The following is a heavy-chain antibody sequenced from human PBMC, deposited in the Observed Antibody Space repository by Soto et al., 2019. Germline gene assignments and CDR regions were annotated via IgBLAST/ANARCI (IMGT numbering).Heavy chain of an antibody. V-gene: IGHV3-21*06. Sequence: EVQLVESGGGLVDPGGSLRLSCAASGFTFSYYPLHWVRRAPGKGLEWVSSISGVRDYIRYADSVKGRFAISRDNAKTSLYLQMNSLTAEDTAVYYCAREGVHNYTEYYFDYWGQGTLVTVSS. CDR2: ISGVRDYI. CDR1: GFTFSYYP. CDR3: AREGVHNYTEYYFDY. J-gene: IGHJ4*02. D-gene: IGHD3-10*01.